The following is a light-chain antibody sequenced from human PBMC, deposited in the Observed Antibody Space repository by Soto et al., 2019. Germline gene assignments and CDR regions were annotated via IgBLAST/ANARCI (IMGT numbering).Light chain of an antibody. CDR2: DAS. Sequence: ELVLTQSPATLSLSPGERATLSCRASQSVSSYLAWYQQKPGQAPRLLIYDASNRATGIPARFSGSGSGTDFTITISSLEPEDFAVYYCQQPSNWSPYTFGQGTKLEIK. CDR1: QSVSSY. J-gene: IGKJ2*01. CDR3: QQPSNWSPYT. V-gene: IGKV3-11*01.